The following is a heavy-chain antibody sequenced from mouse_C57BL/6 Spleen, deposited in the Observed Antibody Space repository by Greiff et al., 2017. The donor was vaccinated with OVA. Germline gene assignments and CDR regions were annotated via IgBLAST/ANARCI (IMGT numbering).Heavy chain of an antibody. CDR3: TSREALITTVVATDY. CDR1: GYTFTDYE. CDR2: IDPETGGT. J-gene: IGHJ2*01. V-gene: IGHV1-15*01. D-gene: IGHD1-1*01. Sequence: VQLQQSGAELVRPGASVTLSCKASGYTFTDYEMHWVKQTPVHGLEWIGAIDPETGGTAYNQKFKGKAILTADKSSSTAYMELRSLTSEDSAVYYCTSREALITTVVATDYWGQGTTLTVSS.